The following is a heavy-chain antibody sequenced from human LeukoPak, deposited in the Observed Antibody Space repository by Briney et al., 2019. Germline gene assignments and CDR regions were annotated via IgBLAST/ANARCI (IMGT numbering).Heavy chain of an antibody. Sequence: GGSLRLSCAASGFTFSSYAVSWVRQAPGKGLEWVSSISGSGTNTYYADSVKGRFTISRDNSKNTLYLQMNSLRAEDTAVYYCAKDHCSNCLRDFDYWGQGTLVTVSS. J-gene: IGHJ4*02. CDR2: ISGSGTNT. D-gene: IGHD6-13*01. CDR3: AKDHCSNCLRDFDY. CDR1: GFTFSSYA. V-gene: IGHV3-23*01.